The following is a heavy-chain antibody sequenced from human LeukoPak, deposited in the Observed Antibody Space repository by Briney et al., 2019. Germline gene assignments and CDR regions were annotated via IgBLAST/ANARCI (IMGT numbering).Heavy chain of an antibody. Sequence: PGGSLRLSCAASGFTFSTFAMTWVRQARGKGLEWVSSITGNHGATYNIDSVKGRFTISRDNSQNTLYLQMNSLRAEDTAVYYCTKDPNGDYVGAFDPWGQGTLVTVSS. CDR1: GFTFSTFA. D-gene: IGHD4-17*01. J-gene: IGHJ5*02. V-gene: IGHV3-23*01. CDR2: ITGNHGAT. CDR3: TKDPNGDYVGAFDP.